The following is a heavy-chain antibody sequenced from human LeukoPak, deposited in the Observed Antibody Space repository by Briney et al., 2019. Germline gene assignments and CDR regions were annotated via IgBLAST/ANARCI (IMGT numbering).Heavy chain of an antibody. CDR1: GYTLTELS. CDR2: FDPEDGET. D-gene: IGHD3-10*01. V-gene: IGHV1-24*01. Sequence: GASVKVSCKVSGYTLTELSMHWVRQAPGKGLEWMGGFDPEDGETIYAQKFQGSVTMTEDTSTDTAYMELSSLRSEDTAVYYCAALGMVRGVIKNWFDPWGQGTLVTVSS. J-gene: IGHJ5*02. CDR3: AALGMVRGVIKNWFDP.